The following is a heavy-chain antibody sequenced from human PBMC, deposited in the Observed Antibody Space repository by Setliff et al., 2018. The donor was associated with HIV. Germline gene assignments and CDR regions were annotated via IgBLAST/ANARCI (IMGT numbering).Heavy chain of an antibody. J-gene: IGHJ4*02. V-gene: IGHV1-2*06. CDR3: ARDHIAARSVDY. CDR2: INRDNGGI. D-gene: IGHD6-6*01. Sequence: GASVKVSCKTFGYSFTAYQMHWLRQAPGQGLEWMGRINRDNGGIDYAQKFQGRVTVTRDTSINTAYMELSSLRSEDTAVYYCARDHIAARSVDYWGQGTLVTVSS. CDR1: GYSFTAYQ.